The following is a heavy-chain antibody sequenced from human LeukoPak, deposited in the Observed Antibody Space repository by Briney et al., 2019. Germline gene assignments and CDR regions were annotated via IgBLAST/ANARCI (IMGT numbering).Heavy chain of an antibody. V-gene: IGHV3-74*01. CDR2: MNTDGTIT. CDR3: VGSYCIGGTCHPGAT. Sequence: PGGSLRLSCSGSGFTFSHHWMTWVRQAPGRGLVWVSRMNTDGTITTYADSVKGRFTISRDNAKNTLYLQMNSLRAEDTAFYYCVGSYCIGGTCHPGATWGQGTLVTVSS. CDR1: GFTFSHHW. J-gene: IGHJ5*02. D-gene: IGHD2-15*01.